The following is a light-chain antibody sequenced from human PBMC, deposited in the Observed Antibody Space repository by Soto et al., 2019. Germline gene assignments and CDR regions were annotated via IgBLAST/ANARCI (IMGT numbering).Light chain of an antibody. V-gene: IGLV2-14*01. CDR2: EVS. J-gene: IGLJ2*01. Sequence: QSVLTQPASVSGSPGQSFTISCTGNSSDVVGYNDVSWYQQHPGKVPKLMIYEVSNRPSGVSNRFAGSKSGNTASLTISGLQAEDEADYYCSSYTSSSTLVFGGGTKLTVL. CDR1: SSDVVGYND. CDR3: SSYTSSSTLV.